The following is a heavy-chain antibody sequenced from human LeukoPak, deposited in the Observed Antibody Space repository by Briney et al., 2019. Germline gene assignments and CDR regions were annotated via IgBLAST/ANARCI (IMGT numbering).Heavy chain of an antibody. CDR3: ARNDLGGPDY. CDR1: GGSLSSSSYY. Sequence: SETLSLTCTVSGGSLSSSSYYWGWIRQPPGRGLEWLGRIYYSGSTYYNPSLKSRVTISVTTPKNEFSLKLSYVSVADRAVYYCARNDLGGPDYWGQGTLVSVSS. V-gene: IGHV4-39*01. J-gene: IGHJ4*02. CDR2: IYYSGST. D-gene: IGHD3/OR15-3a*01.